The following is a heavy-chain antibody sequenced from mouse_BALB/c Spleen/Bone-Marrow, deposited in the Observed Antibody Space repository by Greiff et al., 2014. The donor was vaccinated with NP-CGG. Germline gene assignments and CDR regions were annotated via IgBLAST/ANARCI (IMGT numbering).Heavy chain of an antibody. D-gene: IGHD1-1*02. Sequence: TRPGASVKRSCKASGYSFTSYWXHWVKQXXXQGLEWIGPIYPGNSDTSYNQKFKGKAKLTAVTSATTAYMEFSSLTNEDSAVYYCTRVTMAMDYWGQGTSVTVSS. CDR3: TRVTMAMDY. CDR2: IYPGNSDT. CDR1: GYSFTSYW. J-gene: IGHJ4*01. V-gene: IGHV1-5*01.